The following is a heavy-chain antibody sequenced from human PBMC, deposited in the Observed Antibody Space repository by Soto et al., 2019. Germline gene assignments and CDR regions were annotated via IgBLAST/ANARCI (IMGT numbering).Heavy chain of an antibody. Sequence: VSVKVCSKAPGYTFTNYAMHSVRQAPGKRLEWMGWINAGNGNTKYSQKFQGRVTITRDTSASTAYMELSSLRSEDTAVYYCARHQFGIAAAGTNYGMDVWGQGTTVTVSS. J-gene: IGHJ6*02. CDR1: GYTFTNYA. CDR2: INAGNGNT. D-gene: IGHD6-13*01. CDR3: ARHQFGIAAAGTNYGMDV. V-gene: IGHV1-3*01.